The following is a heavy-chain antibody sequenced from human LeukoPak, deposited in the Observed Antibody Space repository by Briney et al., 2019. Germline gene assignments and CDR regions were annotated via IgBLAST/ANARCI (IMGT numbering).Heavy chain of an antibody. CDR3: ARIPPSPYGDYADAFDI. CDR1: GYTFTGHY. J-gene: IGHJ3*02. Sequence: GASVKVSCKASGYTFTGHYMHWVRQAPGQGLEWMGCINPNSGGTNYAQTFQGWVTMTRDTSTSTAYMELRSLRSDDTAVYYCARIPPSPYGDYADAFDIWGQGTMVTVSS. CDR2: INPNSGGT. V-gene: IGHV1-2*04. D-gene: IGHD4-17*01.